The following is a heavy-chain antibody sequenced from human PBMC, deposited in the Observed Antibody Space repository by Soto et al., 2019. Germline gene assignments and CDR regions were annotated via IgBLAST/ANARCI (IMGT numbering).Heavy chain of an antibody. CDR3: ALDVRGMIQQGPN. V-gene: IGHV4-39*01. CDR1: QHPIGETHSS. J-gene: IGHJ1*01. D-gene: IGHD3-16*01. Sequence: SAIVSLTGSVCQHPIGETHSSEGWFRRHAGKGQLWIGSIYYSGSTYYNPSLKSRVTISVDTSKNQFSLKLSSVTAAATAGDYCALDVRGMIQQGPNWVQGTLVT. CDR2: IYYSGST.